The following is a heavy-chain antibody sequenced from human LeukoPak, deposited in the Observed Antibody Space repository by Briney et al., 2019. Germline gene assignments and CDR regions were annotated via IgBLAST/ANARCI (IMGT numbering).Heavy chain of an antibody. V-gene: IGHV1-2*02. CDR2: INPNSGGT. Sequence: SVKVSCKASGYTFTGYYMHWVRQPPAQGLEWMGWINPNSGGTNYAQKFQGRVTMTRDTSIRTAYMELSRLRSDVTDVYCCAREGVSMVRGVIIRKWFDPWGEGTLVTVSS. D-gene: IGHD3-10*01. J-gene: IGHJ5*02. CDR1: GYTFTGYY. CDR3: AREGVSMVRGVIIRKWFDP.